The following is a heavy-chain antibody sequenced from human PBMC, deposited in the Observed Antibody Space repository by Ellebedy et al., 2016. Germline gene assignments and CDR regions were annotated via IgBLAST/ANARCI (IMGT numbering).Heavy chain of an antibody. CDR3: ATRHYGGFDF. J-gene: IGHJ3*01. D-gene: IGHD4-23*01. CDR2: IGSGDSS. Sequence: GGSLRLXXVASGFTVTNDYMTWVRQAPGKGLEWVSVIGSGDSSYCADSVKGRFTISRDSPKNTLYLQMNSLRGEDTAVYYCATRHYGGFDFWGRGTMVTVSS. CDR1: GFTVTNDY. V-gene: IGHV3-53*01.